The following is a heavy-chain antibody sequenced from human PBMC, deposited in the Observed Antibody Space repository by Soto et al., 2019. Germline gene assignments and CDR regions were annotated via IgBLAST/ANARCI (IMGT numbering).Heavy chain of an antibody. CDR2: ISNDGNRQ. D-gene: IGHD5-18*01. Sequence: QAQLMESGGGVVQPGRSLRLSCVASGFSFSSQAMHWVRQAQGKGLEWVAAISNDGNRQLYADSVKDRFTISRDNSRNTLELQMNNLRTDDTGGYFCARDLYSYGSVGTPDIWGQGTMVTVSS. CDR3: ARDLYSYGSVGTPDI. CDR1: GFSFSSQA. J-gene: IGHJ3*02. V-gene: IGHV3-30-3*01.